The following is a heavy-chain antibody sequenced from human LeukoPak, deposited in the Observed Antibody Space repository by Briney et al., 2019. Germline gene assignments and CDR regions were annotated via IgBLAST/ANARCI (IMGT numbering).Heavy chain of an antibody. CDR3: ARDGKVFYSGYDNYPPDY. J-gene: IGHJ4*02. Sequence: GASVKVSCKASGYTFTSYGISWVRQAPGQGLEWMGWISAYNGNTNYAQKLQGRVTMTTDTSTSTAYMELRSLRSDDTAVYYCARDGKVFYSGYDNYPPDYWGQGTLVTVSS. CDR1: GYTFTSYG. D-gene: IGHD5-12*01. V-gene: IGHV1-18*01. CDR2: ISAYNGNT.